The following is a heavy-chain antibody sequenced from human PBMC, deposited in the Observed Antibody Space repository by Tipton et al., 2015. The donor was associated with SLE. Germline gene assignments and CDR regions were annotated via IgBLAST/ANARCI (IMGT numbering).Heavy chain of an antibody. CDR3: AREELGLETPFDI. V-gene: IGHV4-59*11. J-gene: IGHJ3*02. CDR1: GGSIRSHY. D-gene: IGHD1-26*01. Sequence: TLSLTCTVSGGSIRSHYWSWIRQPPGKGLEWIGYIYYSGSTNYNPSLKSRVTISVDTSKNQFSLKLSSVTAADTAVYYCAREELGLETPFDIWGQGTMVTVSS. CDR2: IYYSGST.